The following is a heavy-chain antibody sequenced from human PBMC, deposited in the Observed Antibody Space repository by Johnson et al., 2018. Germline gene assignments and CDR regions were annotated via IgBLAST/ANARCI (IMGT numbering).Heavy chain of an antibody. Sequence: QVQLQESGPGLLKXSETXSLXCTVSGDSISGYYWSWIRQAPGKGLEWIGFMYYSGSTNYNPSPESRVSISVDRSKNQFSLKLTPVTAAYTAVYYCARGVAPGTLDYYYYMDVWGKGTTVTVSS. CDR1: GDSISGYY. J-gene: IGHJ6*03. CDR3: ARGVAPGTLDYYYYMDV. V-gene: IGHV4-59*12. D-gene: IGHD6-13*01. CDR2: MYYSGST.